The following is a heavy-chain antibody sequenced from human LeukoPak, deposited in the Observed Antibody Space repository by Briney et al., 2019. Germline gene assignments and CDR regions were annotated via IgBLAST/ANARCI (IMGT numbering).Heavy chain of an antibody. D-gene: IGHD3-10*01. Sequence: SQTLSLTRTVSGGSISSGGYYWSWIRQPPGKGLEWIGYIYHSGSTYYNPSLKSRVTISVDTSKNQFSLKLSSVTAADTAVYYCARDITMVRGVILSHAHAFDIWGQGTMVTVSS. J-gene: IGHJ3*02. CDR2: IYHSGST. CDR1: GGSISSGGYY. V-gene: IGHV4-30-2*01. CDR3: ARDITMVRGVILSHAHAFDI.